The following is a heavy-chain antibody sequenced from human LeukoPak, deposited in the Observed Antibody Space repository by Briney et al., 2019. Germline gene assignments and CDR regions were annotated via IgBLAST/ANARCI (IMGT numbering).Heavy chain of an antibody. CDR1: GGSFSGYY. D-gene: IGHD6-13*01. CDR3: ARARIAAAPLDY. Sequence: SETLSLTCAVYGGSFSGYYWSWIRQPPGKGLEWIGEINHSRSTNYNPSLKSRVTISVDTSKNQFSLKLSSVTAAETAVYYCARARIAAAPLDYWGQGTLVTVSS. CDR2: INHSRST. V-gene: IGHV4-34*01. J-gene: IGHJ4*02.